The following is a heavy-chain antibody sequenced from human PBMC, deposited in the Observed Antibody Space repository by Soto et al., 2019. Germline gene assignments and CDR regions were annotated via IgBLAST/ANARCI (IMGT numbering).Heavy chain of an antibody. Sequence: ASVKVSCKASGYTFTSYYMHWVRRAPGQGLEWMGIINPSGGSTSYAQKFQGRVTMTRDTSTSTVYMELSSLRSEDTAVYYCARDWGREYSSSSYYYGMDVWGQGTTVTVSS. CDR2: INPSGGST. CDR1: GYTFTSYY. D-gene: IGHD6-6*01. V-gene: IGHV1-46*01. J-gene: IGHJ6*02. CDR3: ARDWGREYSSSSYYYGMDV.